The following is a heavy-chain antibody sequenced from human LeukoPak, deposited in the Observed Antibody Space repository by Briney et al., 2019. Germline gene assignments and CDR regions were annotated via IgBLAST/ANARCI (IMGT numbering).Heavy chain of an antibody. J-gene: IGHJ6*02. CDR3: ARDRSPGYCSGGGCDSGMDV. Sequence: GGSLRLSCAASGFTFSSYWMSWVRQAPGKGLEWVANIKQDGSEKYYVDSVKGRFTISRDNAKNSLFLQMNSLRVEDTAVYYCARDRSPGYCSGGGCDSGMDVWGQGTTVTISS. V-gene: IGHV3-7*01. CDR2: IKQDGSEK. D-gene: IGHD2-15*01. CDR1: GFTFSSYW.